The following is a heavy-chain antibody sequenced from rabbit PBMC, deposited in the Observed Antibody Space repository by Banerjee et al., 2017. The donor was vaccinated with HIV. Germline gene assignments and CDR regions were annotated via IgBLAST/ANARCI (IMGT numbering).Heavy chain of an antibody. CDR1: GFSLGNAYM. V-gene: IGHV1S40*01. CDR2: IYTTNSGKT. CDR3: ARADDNFYSGYDYFNL. Sequence: QSLQESGGGLFQPGGSLALTCKASGFSLGNAYMMCWVRQAPGKGLEWIGCIYTTNSGKTYYANWAKGRFTISRTSSTTVTLQMTSLTVADTATYFCARADDNFYSGYDYFNLWGPGTLVTVS. J-gene: IGHJ4*01. D-gene: IGHD1-1*01.